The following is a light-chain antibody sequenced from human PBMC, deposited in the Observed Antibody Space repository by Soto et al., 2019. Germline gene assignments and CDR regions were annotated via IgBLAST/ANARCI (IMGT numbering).Light chain of an antibody. J-gene: IGKJ3*01. CDR1: QSIGTH. V-gene: IGKV1-39*01. Sequence: MTQSPSSLSASVGDTVTISCRASQSIGTHLNWYQQKPGKAPKLLIHGASSLQSGVPSRFSGSGSGTDFTLTINSLQPEDFASYYCQQRLSVPRTFGPGAKVDIK. CDR2: GAS. CDR3: QQRLSVPRT.